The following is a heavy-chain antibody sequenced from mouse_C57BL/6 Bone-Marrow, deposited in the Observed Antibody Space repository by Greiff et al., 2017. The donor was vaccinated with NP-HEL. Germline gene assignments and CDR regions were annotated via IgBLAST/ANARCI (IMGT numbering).Heavy chain of an antibody. J-gene: IGHJ2*01. CDR2: IRNKANGYTT. Sequence: EVKLVDSGGGLVQPGGSLSLSCAASGFTFTDYYMSWVRQPPGKALEWLGFIRNKANGYTTEYSASVKGRFTISRDNSQSILYLQMNALRAEDSATYYCARYIGGTGGFDYWGQGTTLTVSS. CDR3: ARYIGGTGGFDY. D-gene: IGHD3-3*01. CDR1: GFTFTDYY. V-gene: IGHV7-3*01.